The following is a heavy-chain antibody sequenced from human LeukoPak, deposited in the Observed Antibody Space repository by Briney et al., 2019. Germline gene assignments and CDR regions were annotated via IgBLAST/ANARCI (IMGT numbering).Heavy chain of an antibody. CDR1: GFTFSSYG. V-gene: IGHV3-30*02. CDR2: IRYDGSNK. D-gene: IGHD4-11*01. J-gene: IGHJ4*02. CDR3: AKQPPRLPPRALDY. Sequence: HPGGSLRLSCAASGFTFSSYGMHRVRQAPGKGLEWVAFIRYDGSNKYYADSVKGRFTISRDNSKNTLYLQMNSLRAEDTAVYYCAKQPPRLPPRALDYWGQGTLVTVSS.